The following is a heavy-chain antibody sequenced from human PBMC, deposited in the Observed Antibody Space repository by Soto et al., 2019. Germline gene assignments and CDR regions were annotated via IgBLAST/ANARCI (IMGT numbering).Heavy chain of an antibody. Sequence: PSETLSLTCTVSGGSISSSSYYWGWIRQPPGKGLEWIGSIYYSGSTYYNPSLKSRVTISVDTSKNQFSLKLSSVTAADTAVYYCARHGAYIAAADYFDYWGQGTLVTVSS. CDR2: IYYSGST. CDR1: GGSISSSSYY. D-gene: IGHD6-13*01. CDR3: ARHGAYIAAADYFDY. J-gene: IGHJ4*02. V-gene: IGHV4-39*01.